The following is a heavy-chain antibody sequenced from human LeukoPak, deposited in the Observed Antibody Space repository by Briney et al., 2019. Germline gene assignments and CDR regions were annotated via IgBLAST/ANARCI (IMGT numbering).Heavy chain of an antibody. D-gene: IGHD6-13*01. CDR3: ARGNGYSTSGYVDY. J-gene: IGHJ4*02. CDR2: ISWNSGSI. Sequence: GGSLRLSCAASGFTFDDYSMHWVRQAPGKGLECVSGISWNSGSIVYADSVKGRFTISRDRTKNSLYLQMNSLRAENMALYYCARGNGYSTSGYVDYWGQGTLVTVSS. V-gene: IGHV3-9*03. CDR1: GFTFDDYS.